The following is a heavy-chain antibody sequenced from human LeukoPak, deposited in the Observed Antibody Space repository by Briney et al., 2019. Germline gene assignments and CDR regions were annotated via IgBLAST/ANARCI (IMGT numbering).Heavy chain of an antibody. Sequence: PSETLSLTCTVSGGSVRTYYWSWIRQSPGKGLEWIGYFYSGSTNYNPSLKSRVTISVDASKNQCSLKLRSVTAADTAVYFCAGAHSNSFYFGFWGQGTLVSVSS. CDR3: AGAHSNSFYFGF. CDR1: GGSVRTYY. V-gene: IGHV4-59*02. CDR2: FYSGST. J-gene: IGHJ4*02. D-gene: IGHD4-11*01.